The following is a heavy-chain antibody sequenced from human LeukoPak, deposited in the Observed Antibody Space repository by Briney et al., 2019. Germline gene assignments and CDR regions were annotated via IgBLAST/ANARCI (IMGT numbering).Heavy chain of an antibody. CDR2: INHSGST. Sequence: PSETLSLTCAVYGGSFSGYYWSWIRQPPGKGLEWIGEINHSGSTNYNPSLKGRVTISVDTSKNQFSLKLSSVTAADTAVYYCASGYSYGPVWFDPWGQGTLVTVSS. D-gene: IGHD5-18*01. CDR1: GGSFSGYY. V-gene: IGHV4-34*01. J-gene: IGHJ5*02. CDR3: ASGYSYGPVWFDP.